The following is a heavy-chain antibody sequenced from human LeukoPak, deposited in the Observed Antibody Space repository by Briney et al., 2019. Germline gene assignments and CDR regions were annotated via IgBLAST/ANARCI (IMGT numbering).Heavy chain of an antibody. J-gene: IGHJ4*02. V-gene: IGHV3-23*01. Sequence: SGGSPRLSCVASGFSFTTHAMGWVRQAPGKGLEWVSHISGSGGSTKYSGSVKGRFTISRDNSKNTLYLQINSLRADDTAVYYCAKDQDPHSYGSGSYAPFDYWGQGTLVTVSS. D-gene: IGHD3-10*01. CDR3: AKDQDPHSYGSGSYAPFDY. CDR1: GFSFTTHA. CDR2: ISGSGGST.